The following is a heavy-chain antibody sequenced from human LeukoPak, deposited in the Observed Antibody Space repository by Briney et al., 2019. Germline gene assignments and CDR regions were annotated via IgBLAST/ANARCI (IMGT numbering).Heavy chain of an antibody. D-gene: IGHD2-15*01. CDR3: AKEYSSIVALDF. Sequence: GGSLRLSCAASGFTFRSYGMHWVRQAPGKGLEWVAVISYDGSKKYYGDSVKGRFSISRDNSKNTVYLQMNSLRAEDTALYYCAKEYSSIVALDFWGQGTMVTVSS. CDR1: GFTFRSYG. CDR2: ISYDGSKK. V-gene: IGHV3-30*18. J-gene: IGHJ3*01.